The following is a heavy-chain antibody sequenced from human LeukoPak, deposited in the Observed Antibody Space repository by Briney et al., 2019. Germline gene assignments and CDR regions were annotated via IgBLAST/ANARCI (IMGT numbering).Heavy chain of an antibody. CDR2: ISAYNGNT. J-gene: IGHJ4*02. Sequence: ASVKVSCKASGYTFTGYYMHWVRQAPGQGLEWMGWISAYNGNTNYAQKLQGRVTMTTDTSTSTAYMELRSLRSDDTAVYYCARDGYLTGSLWGQGTLVTVSS. CDR1: GYTFTGYY. V-gene: IGHV1-18*04. CDR3: ARDGYLTGSL. D-gene: IGHD3-9*01.